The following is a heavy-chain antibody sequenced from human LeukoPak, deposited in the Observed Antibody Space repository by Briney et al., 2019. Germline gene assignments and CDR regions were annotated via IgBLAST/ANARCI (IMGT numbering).Heavy chain of an antibody. V-gene: IGHV1-2*04. CDR2: INPNSGGT. D-gene: IGHD2-15*01. CDR3: ARDLVPNGYCSGGSCPAAFDI. J-gene: IGHJ3*02. CDR1: GYTFTGYY. Sequence: ASVKVSCKASGYTFTGYYIHWVRQAPGQGLEWMGWINPNSGGTNYAQKFQGWVTMTRDTSISTAYMELSRLRSDDTAVYYCARDLVPNGYCSGGSCPAAFDIWGQGTMVTVSS.